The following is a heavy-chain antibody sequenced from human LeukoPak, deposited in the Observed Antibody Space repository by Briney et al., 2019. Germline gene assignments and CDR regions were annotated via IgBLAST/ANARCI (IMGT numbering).Heavy chain of an antibody. D-gene: IGHD6-19*01. CDR3: ARMSGIAVAAIWISYFDY. V-gene: IGHV3-7*03. CDR2: IKQDGSEK. Sequence: SGESLRLSCAASGFTFGAYYMTWVRKPPAKGMEWVANIKQDGSEKYYVDSVKGRFTISRDNANNSLYLQMNSLRAEDTAVYYCARMSGIAVAAIWISYFDYWGQGTLVTVSS. J-gene: IGHJ4*02. CDR1: GFTFGAYY.